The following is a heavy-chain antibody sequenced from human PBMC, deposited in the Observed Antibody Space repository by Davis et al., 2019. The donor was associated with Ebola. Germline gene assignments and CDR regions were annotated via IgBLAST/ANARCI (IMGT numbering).Heavy chain of an antibody. CDR3: ARENYDATSGYVDY. Sequence: GSLRLSCAVYGGSFSSNSWWSWVRQPPGKGLEWIGEVYQTGGTNYNPSLKSRVSISIDKSKNQFSLKLSSVTAAGTAVYYCARENYDATSGYVDYWGQGTLVTVSA. CDR2: VYQTGGT. CDR1: GGSFSSNSW. D-gene: IGHD3-22*01. J-gene: IGHJ4*02. V-gene: IGHV4-4*02.